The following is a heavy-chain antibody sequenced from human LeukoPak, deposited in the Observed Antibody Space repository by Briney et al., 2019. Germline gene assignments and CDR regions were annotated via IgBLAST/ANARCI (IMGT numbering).Heavy chain of an antibody. CDR3: ARGSIAARNRI. CDR2: INHSGST. CDR1: GGSFSGYY. Sequence: SETLSLTCAVYGGSFSGYYWSWIRQPPGKGLEWIGEINHSGSTNYNPSLKSRVTISVDTSKNQFSLKLSSVTAADTAVYYCARGSIAARNRIWGQGTMVTVFS. V-gene: IGHV4-34*01. D-gene: IGHD6-6*01. J-gene: IGHJ3*02.